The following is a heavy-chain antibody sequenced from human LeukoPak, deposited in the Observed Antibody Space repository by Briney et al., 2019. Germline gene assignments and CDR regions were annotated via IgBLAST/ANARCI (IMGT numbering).Heavy chain of an antibody. CDR2: IKSKTDDGTA. J-gene: IGHJ3*02. CDR3: ARGDYYGSGSSYHDAFDI. D-gene: IGHD3-10*01. CDR1: GFTFSNAW. Sequence: PGGSLRLSCAASGFTFSNAWMSWVRQAPGKGLEWVGRIKSKTDDGTADYGTPVNGRFTISRDDSKNTLYLQMNSLKTEDTAVYYCARGDYYGSGSSYHDAFDIWGQGTMVTVSS. V-gene: IGHV3-15*01.